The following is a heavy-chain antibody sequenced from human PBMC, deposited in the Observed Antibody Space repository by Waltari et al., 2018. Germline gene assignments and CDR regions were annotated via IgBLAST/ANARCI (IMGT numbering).Heavy chain of an antibody. V-gene: IGHV4-61*09. Sequence: QVQLQESGPGLVKPSQTLSLTCTVSGASVGSGNYFWTWLRQPAGKGLECIGHIESSGRTLYNSPLKSRAIISLDTSKNQFSLPLNSVTAADTAVDFCARDPWFDSWGQGTLVIVSS. CDR3: ARDPWFDS. J-gene: IGHJ5*01. CDR2: IESSGRT. CDR1: GASVGSGNYF.